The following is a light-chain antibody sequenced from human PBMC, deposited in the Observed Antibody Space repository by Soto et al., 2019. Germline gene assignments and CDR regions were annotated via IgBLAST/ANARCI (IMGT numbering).Light chain of an antibody. CDR2: KAS. Sequence: IRRTQSPSTLSGSVGDRVTITCRASQTISSWLAWYQQKPGKAPKLLIYKASTLKSGVPSRFSGSGSGTEFTLTISSLQPDDFATYYCQHYNSYSEAFGQGTKVDIK. CDR1: QTISSW. V-gene: IGKV1-5*03. J-gene: IGKJ1*01. CDR3: QHYNSYSEA.